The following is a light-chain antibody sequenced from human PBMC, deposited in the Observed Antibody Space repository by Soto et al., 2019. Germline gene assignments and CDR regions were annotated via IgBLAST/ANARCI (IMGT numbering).Light chain of an antibody. CDR1: SSDVGSYNY. V-gene: IGLV2-11*01. CDR3: CSYAGSNYV. Sequence: QSALTQPRAVSGSPGQPVTISCTGTSSDVGSYNYVSWYQQHPGKAPKLIIYDVFKRPSEVSDRFSGAKYGNTASLTIFGLQAEDEADYYCCSYAGSNYVFGTGTKLTVL. J-gene: IGLJ1*01. CDR2: DVF.